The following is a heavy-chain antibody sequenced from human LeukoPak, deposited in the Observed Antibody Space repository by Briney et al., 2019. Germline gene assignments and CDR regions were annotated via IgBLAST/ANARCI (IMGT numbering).Heavy chain of an antibody. Sequence: GGSLRLSCAASGFTFSTYWMHWVREAPGKGLVWVSRTNSDGSSTNYADSVKGRFTMSRDNAKNTLYLQMNSLRAEDTAVYYCARRGWRGGYDYWGQGTLVTVSS. J-gene: IGHJ4*02. CDR3: ARRGWRGGYDY. CDR2: TNSDGSST. V-gene: IGHV3-74*01. D-gene: IGHD5-12*01. CDR1: GFTFSTYW.